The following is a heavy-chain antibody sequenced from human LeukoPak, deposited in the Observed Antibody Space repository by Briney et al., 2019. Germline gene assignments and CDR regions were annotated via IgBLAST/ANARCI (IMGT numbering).Heavy chain of an antibody. V-gene: IGHV3-74*01. CDR3: ARDRGYVPDS. J-gene: IGHJ4*02. CDR2: IKSDGTFT. D-gene: IGHD5-12*01. CDR1: VFTFSGDW. Sequence: GGSLRLSCVQPVFTFSGDWVHCGPEAPGKGLVWVAVIKSDGTFTTYADSVKGRFTISRDNARNTLYLQMISLGVEDTAVYYCARDRGYVPDSWGQGTLVTVSS.